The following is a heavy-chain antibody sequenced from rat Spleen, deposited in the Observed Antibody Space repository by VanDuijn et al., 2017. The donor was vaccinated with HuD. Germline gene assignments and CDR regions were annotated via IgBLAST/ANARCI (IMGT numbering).Heavy chain of an antibody. J-gene: IGHJ3*01. CDR1: GFTFSNYD. Sequence: EVQLVESGGGLVQPGRSLKLSCAASGFTFSNYDMAWVRQAPKKGLEWVAYISYDGGSTYYRDPVKGRFTISRDNAKSTLYLQMDSLRSEDTATYYCATAGTRISRFAYWGQGSLVTVSS. D-gene: IGHD1-4*01. CDR3: ATAGTRISRFAY. CDR2: ISYDGGST. V-gene: IGHV5-20*01.